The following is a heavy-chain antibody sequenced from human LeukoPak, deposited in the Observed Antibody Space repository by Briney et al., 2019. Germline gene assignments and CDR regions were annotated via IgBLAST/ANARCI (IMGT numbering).Heavy chain of an antibody. CDR3: ARDLEVGATTNDPSFDY. CDR1: GFTFSSYS. J-gene: IGHJ4*02. Sequence: GGSLRLSCAASGFTFSSYSMNWVRQAPGKGLEWVSYISSSSSTIYYADSVKGRFTISRDNAKNSLYLQMNSLRDEDTAVYYCARDLEVGATTNDPSFDYWGQGTLVTVSS. CDR2: ISSSSSTI. V-gene: IGHV3-48*02. D-gene: IGHD1-26*01.